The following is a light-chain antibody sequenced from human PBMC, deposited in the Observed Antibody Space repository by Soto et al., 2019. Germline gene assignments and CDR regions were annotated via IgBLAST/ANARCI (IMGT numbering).Light chain of an antibody. Sequence: LTQPASVSGSPGQSITISCTGTSNDVGGYNYVSWYQQHPGKAPKLMIYDVSNRPSGVSNRFSGSKSANTASLTISGLQTEDESDYYCSSYTGSSTYVFGTGTKVTVL. CDR2: DVS. V-gene: IGLV2-14*03. J-gene: IGLJ1*01. CDR3: SSYTGSSTYV. CDR1: SNDVGGYNY.